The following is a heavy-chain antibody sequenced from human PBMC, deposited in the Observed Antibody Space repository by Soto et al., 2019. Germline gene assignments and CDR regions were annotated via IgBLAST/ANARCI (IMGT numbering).Heavy chain of an antibody. CDR1: GGTFSSYA. D-gene: IGHD6-13*01. Sequence: SVKVSCKASGGTFSSYAISWVRQAPGQGLEWMGGIIPIFGTANYAQKFQGRVTITADESTSTAYMELSSLRSEDTAVYYCARPTKTRSSRYYYYYGMDVWGQGTTVTVSS. J-gene: IGHJ6*02. CDR3: ARPTKTRSSRYYYYYGMDV. CDR2: IIPIFGTA. V-gene: IGHV1-69*13.